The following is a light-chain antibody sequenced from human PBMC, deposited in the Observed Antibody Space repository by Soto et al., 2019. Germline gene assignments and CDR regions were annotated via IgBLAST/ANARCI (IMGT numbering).Light chain of an antibody. Sequence: DIVMTQSPDSLAVSLGERATINCKSSQSVFYSSNNKNYLAWYQQKPGQPPKLLIYWASTRESGVPDRFSGSGSGTDFTLTISRLEPEDFAVYYCQQYGRSPFTFGPGTKVDIK. CDR2: WAS. CDR3: QQYGRSPFT. J-gene: IGKJ3*01. V-gene: IGKV4-1*01. CDR1: QSVFYSSNNKNY.